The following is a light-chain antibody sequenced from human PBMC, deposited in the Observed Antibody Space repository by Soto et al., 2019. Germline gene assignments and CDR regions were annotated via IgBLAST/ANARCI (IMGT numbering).Light chain of an antibody. V-gene: IGKV3-15*01. Sequence: EIVLTQSPATLSLSPGERATLSCRASQSGSSYLAWYQQKPGQAPRLLIYDASTRATGVPARFSGSGSGTEFTLSISSLQSEDFAVYYCKQYKEWPLFTFGQGTRLETK. CDR1: QSGSSY. CDR2: DAS. J-gene: IGKJ5*01. CDR3: KQYKEWPLFT.